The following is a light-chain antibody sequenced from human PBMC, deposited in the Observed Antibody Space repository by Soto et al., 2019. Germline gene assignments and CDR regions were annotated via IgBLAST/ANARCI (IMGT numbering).Light chain of an antibody. J-gene: IGLJ3*02. CDR2: DVS. Sequence: QPALTQPRSVSGSPGQSVTISCTGTSSDVGGYIYVSWYQQYPAKAPKVMIYDVSRRPSGVPDRFSGSKSGNTASLTISGLQAEDEAVYYCCSYAGNKTVVFGGGTKLTVL. V-gene: IGLV2-11*01. CDR3: CSYAGNKTVV. CDR1: SSDVGGYIY.